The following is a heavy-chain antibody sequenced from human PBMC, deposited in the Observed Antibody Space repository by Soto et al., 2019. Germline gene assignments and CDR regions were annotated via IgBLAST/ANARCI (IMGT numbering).Heavy chain of an antibody. CDR2: INHSGST. Sequence: SETLSLTCAVYGGSFSGYYWSWIRQPPGKGLEWIGEINHSGSTNYNPSLKSRVTISVDTSKNQFSLKLGSVTAADTAVYYCARGLSWTKGFGELRPETDYYYYYMDVWGKGTTVTVSS. CDR1: GGSFSGYY. CDR3: ARGLSWTKGFGELRPETDYYYYYMDV. V-gene: IGHV4-34*01. J-gene: IGHJ6*03. D-gene: IGHD3-10*01.